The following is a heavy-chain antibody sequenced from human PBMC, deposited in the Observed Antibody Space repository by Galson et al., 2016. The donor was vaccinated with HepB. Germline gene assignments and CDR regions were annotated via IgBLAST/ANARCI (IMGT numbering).Heavy chain of an antibody. Sequence: ETLFLTCTVSGGSIRTYYWSWIRQSPGKGLEWIGYIYFSGRTKYSPSLESRVTILIDTSRNQFSLHLKSVTAADTAGYYCARQGIFGFYGMDVWGQGTTITVSS. CDR3: ARQGIFGFYGMDV. CDR2: IYFSGRT. CDR1: GGSIRTYY. V-gene: IGHV4-59*08. D-gene: IGHD3-3*01. J-gene: IGHJ6*02.